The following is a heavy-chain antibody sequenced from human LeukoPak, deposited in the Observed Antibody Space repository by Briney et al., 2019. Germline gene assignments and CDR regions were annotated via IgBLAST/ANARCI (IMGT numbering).Heavy chain of an antibody. Sequence: ASVKVSCKASGYTFTGYYMHWVRQAPGQGLEWMGWINPNSGGTNYAQKFQGRVTMTRDTSISTAYMELSRLRSDDTAVYYCARAAGMAALSPYYFDYWGQGTLVTVSS. V-gene: IGHV1-2*02. CDR1: GYTFTGYY. J-gene: IGHJ4*02. CDR2: INPNSGGT. D-gene: IGHD6-13*01. CDR3: ARAAGMAALSPYYFDY.